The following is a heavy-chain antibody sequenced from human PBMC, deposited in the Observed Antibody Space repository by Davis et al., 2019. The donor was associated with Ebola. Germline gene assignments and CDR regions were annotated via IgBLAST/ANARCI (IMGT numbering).Heavy chain of an antibody. CDR3: ARRGPDGSLY. CDR1: GGSISSYY. V-gene: IGHV4-59*08. J-gene: IGHJ4*02. D-gene: IGHD3-10*01. Sequence: PSETLSLTCTVSGGSISSYYWSWIRQPPGKGLEWIGYIYYSGSTNYNPSLKSRVTISVDTSKNQFSLKLSSVTAADTAVYYCARRGPDGSLYWGQGTLVTVSS. CDR2: IYYSGST.